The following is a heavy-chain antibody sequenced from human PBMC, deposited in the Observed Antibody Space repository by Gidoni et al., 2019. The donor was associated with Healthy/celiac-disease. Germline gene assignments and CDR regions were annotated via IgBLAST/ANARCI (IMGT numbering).Heavy chain of an antibody. V-gene: IGHV3-30*03. J-gene: IGHJ4*02. CDR3: ASTGYSSGWPGFDY. D-gene: IGHD6-19*01. CDR2: ISYDGSNK. Sequence: QVHLVASGGGVVQPGRSVRLSCAASGFTFSSYGMHWVRQAPGKWLEWVAVISYDGSNKYYADSVKGRFTISRDNSKNTLYLQMNSLRAEDTAVYYCASTGYSSGWPGFDYWGQGTLVTVSS. CDR1: GFTFSSYG.